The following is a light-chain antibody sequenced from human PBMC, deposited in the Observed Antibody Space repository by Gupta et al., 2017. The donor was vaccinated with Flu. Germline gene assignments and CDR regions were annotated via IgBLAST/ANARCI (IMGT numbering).Light chain of an antibody. V-gene: IGLV2-23*02. CDR1: SSDVGTYNL. Sequence: TISCTGTSSDVGTYNLVSWYQHHPGKAPKLMVFEVSKRPSGVSNRFSGSKSGNTASLTISGLQAEDEADYYCCSYEDSSTFVIFGGGTKLTVL. CDR3: CSYEDSSTFVI. J-gene: IGLJ2*01. CDR2: EVS.